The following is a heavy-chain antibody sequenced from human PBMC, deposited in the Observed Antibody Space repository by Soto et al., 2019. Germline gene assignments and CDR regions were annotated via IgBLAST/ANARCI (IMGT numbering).Heavy chain of an antibody. V-gene: IGHV1-8*01. CDR3: ARGIFGVVIADYYYYYMDV. CDR1: GYTFTSYD. D-gene: IGHD3-3*01. Sequence: ASVKVSCKASGYTFTSYDINWVRQATGQGLEWMGWMNPNSGNTGYAQKFQGRVTMTRNTSISTAYMELSSLRSEDTAEYYCARGIFGVVIADYYYYYMDVWGKGTTVTVSS. CDR2: MNPNSGNT. J-gene: IGHJ6*03.